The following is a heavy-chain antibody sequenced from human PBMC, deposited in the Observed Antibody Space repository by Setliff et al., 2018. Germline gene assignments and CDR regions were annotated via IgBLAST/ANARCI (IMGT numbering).Heavy chain of an antibody. Sequence: ASVKVSCKASGYTFTSYAMNWVRQAPGQGLEWMGWISAYNGNTNYAQKLQGRVTMTTDTSTSTAYMELRSLRSDDTAVYYCARDGQWGYGGNSGAFDIWGQGTMVTVSS. V-gene: IGHV1-18*01. CDR3: ARDGQWGYGGNSGAFDI. CDR1: GYTFTSYA. J-gene: IGHJ3*02. D-gene: IGHD4-17*01. CDR2: ISAYNGNT.